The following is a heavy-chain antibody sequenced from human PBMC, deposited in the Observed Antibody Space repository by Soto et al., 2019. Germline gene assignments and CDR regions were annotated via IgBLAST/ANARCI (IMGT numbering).Heavy chain of an antibody. CDR3: ARDRGGNNAGFDS. D-gene: IGHD2-15*01. Sequence: SETLSLTCTVSGGSMSTYYWSWIRQPPGKGLEWIGYIYYSGSTNYNPSLKSRVTISIDTSKTQFSLKLSSVTAADTAVYYCARDRGGNNAGFDSWGQGTLVTVS. CDR1: GGSMSTYY. J-gene: IGHJ4*02. V-gene: IGHV4-59*01. CDR2: IYYSGST.